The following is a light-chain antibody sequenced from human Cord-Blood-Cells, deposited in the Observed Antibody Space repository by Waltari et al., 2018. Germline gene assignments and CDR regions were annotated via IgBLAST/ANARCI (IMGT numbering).Light chain of an antibody. Sequence: DIQMTQSPSTLYASVGDTVTITCRASQSISTWLAWYQQKPGKAPKLLIYDATSLESGVPSRFSGSGSGTEFTLTISSLQPDDFATYYCQQYNSYSYTFGQGTKLEIK. V-gene: IGKV1-5*01. CDR1: QSISTW. J-gene: IGKJ2*01. CDR3: QQYNSYSYT. CDR2: DAT.